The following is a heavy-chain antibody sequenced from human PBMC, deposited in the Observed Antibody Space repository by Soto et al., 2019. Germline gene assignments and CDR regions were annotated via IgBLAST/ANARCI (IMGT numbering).Heavy chain of an antibody. CDR1: GDSISNSRW. J-gene: IGHJ3*01. Sequence: QGQLQESGPGLVKPSGTLSLTCAVSGDSISNSRWWTWVRQPPGKGLEWIGDIFHSGDTNYNPSLKSRVFISVDKSQNQFSLKVSSVTAADTAVYYCAFSTGWYRHDVWGQGTLVTVSS. CDR2: IFHSGDT. D-gene: IGHD6-19*01. CDR3: AFSTGWYRHDV. V-gene: IGHV4-4*02.